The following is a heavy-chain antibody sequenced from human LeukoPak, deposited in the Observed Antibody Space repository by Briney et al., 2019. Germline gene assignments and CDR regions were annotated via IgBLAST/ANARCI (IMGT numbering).Heavy chain of an antibody. CDR1: GYTFTSYG. D-gene: IGHD6-13*01. V-gene: IGHV1-8*02. J-gene: IGHJ4*02. CDR3: AREYSSSWYAREDNDY. Sequence: GASVKVSCKASGYTFTSYGISWVRQATGQGLEWMGWMNPNSGNTGYAQKFQGRVTMTRNTSISTAHMELSSLRSEDTAVYYCAREYSSSWYAREDNDYWGQGTLVTVSS. CDR2: MNPNSGNT.